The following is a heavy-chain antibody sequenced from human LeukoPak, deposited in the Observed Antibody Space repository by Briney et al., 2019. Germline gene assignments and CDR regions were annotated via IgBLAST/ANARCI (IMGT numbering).Heavy chain of an antibody. Sequence: TGGSLRLSCAASGFTFSSYSMNWVRQAPGKGLEWVSSISSSSSYIYYADSVKGRFTISRDNAKNSLYQQMNSLRAEDTAVYYCARVGSGSSSYGYYYMDVWGKGTTVTVSS. V-gene: IGHV3-21*01. D-gene: IGHD6-6*01. J-gene: IGHJ6*03. CDR3: ARVGSGSSSYGYYYMDV. CDR2: ISSSSSYI. CDR1: GFTFSSYS.